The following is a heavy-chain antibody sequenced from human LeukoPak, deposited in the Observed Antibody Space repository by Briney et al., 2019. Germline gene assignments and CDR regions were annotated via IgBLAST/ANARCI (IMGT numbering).Heavy chain of an antibody. Sequence: GGSLRLSCAAAGFTFDEYAMHWVRQAPGKGLEWVSLISGDGSNTWYADSVKGRFTISRDNTENSLYLHMNSLGTEDTAFYYCAKDKSPLYYVYIWGSYRLPFDSWGQGTLVTVSS. CDR1: GFTFDEYA. V-gene: IGHV3-43*02. D-gene: IGHD3-16*02. J-gene: IGHJ4*02. CDR3: AKDKSPLYYVYIWGSYRLPFDS. CDR2: ISGDGSNT.